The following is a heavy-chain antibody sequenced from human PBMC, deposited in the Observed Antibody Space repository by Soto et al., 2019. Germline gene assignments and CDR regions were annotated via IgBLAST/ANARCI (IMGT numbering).Heavy chain of an antibody. D-gene: IGHD2-15*01. V-gene: IGHV3-23*01. J-gene: IGHJ6*02. CDR1: GFTFSSYA. Sequence: VGSLRLSCAASGFTFSSYAMSWVRQAPGKGLEWVSAISGSGGSTYYADSVKGRFTISRDNSKNTLYLQMNSLRAEDTAVYYCAKEGGKDCSGVRCHYYYYGMDVWGQGTTVTVSS. CDR2: ISGSGGST. CDR3: AKEGGKDCSGVRCHYYYYGMDV.